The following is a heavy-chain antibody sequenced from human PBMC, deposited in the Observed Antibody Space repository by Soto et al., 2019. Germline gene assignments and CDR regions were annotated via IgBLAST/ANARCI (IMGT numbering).Heavy chain of an antibody. CDR3: ASTSSRRRHDAFDI. CDR1: GFTFSSYA. CDR2: ISSNGGST. J-gene: IGHJ3*02. Sequence: GESLKISCAASGFTFSSYAMHWVRQAPGKGLEYVSAISSNGGSTYYANSVKGRFTISRDNSKNTLYLQMGSLRAEDMAVYYCASTSSRRRHDAFDIWGQGTMVTVSS. D-gene: IGHD1-1*01. V-gene: IGHV3-64*01.